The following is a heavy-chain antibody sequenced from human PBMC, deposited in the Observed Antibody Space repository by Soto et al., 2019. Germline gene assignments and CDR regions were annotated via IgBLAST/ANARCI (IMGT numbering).Heavy chain of an antibody. J-gene: IGHJ5*02. D-gene: IGHD5-18*01. Sequence: SETLSLTCTVSGGSISSGGYYWSWIRQHPGKGLEWIGYIYYSGSTYYNPSLKSRVTISVDTSKNQFSLKLSSVTAAVTVVYYCARSGYSYGLNWFDPWGQGTLVTVSS. CDR3: ARSGYSYGLNWFDP. CDR1: GGSISSGGYY. CDR2: IYYSGST. V-gene: IGHV4-31*03.